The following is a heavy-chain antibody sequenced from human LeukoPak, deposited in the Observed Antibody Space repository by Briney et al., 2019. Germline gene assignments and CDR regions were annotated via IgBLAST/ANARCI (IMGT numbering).Heavy chain of an antibody. Sequence: PGRSLRLSRAASGFTFSSYGMHWVRQAPGKGLEWVAVISYDGSNKYYADSVKGRFTTSRDNSKNTLYLQMNSLRAEDTAVYYCAKECDYYDFWTPAAFDIWGQGTMVTVSS. CDR2: ISYDGSNK. CDR3: AKECDYYDFWTPAAFDI. CDR1: GFTFSSYG. D-gene: IGHD3-3*01. J-gene: IGHJ3*02. V-gene: IGHV3-30*18.